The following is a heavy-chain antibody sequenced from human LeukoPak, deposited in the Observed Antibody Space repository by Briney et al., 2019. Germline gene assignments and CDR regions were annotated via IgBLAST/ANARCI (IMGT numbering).Heavy chain of an antibody. D-gene: IGHD1-26*01. CDR1: GYTFTNFG. CDR2: INTNTGNP. J-gene: IGHJ3*02. Sequence: ASVRVSCKASGYTFTNFGINWVRQAPGQGLEWVGWINTNTGNPTYVQGFAGRFVYSLDTSVNTAYLQINSLKAEDTAVYYCARDPLLRAFDIWGQGTMVTVSS. CDR3: ARDPLLRAFDI. V-gene: IGHV7-4-1*02.